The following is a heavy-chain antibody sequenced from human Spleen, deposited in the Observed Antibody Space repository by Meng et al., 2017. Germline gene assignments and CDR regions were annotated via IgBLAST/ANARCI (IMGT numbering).Heavy chain of an antibody. J-gene: IGHJ5*01. CDR2: ISYSGST. CDR3: AREDRRSSSWDLEP. Sequence: SETLSLTCTVSGGSISSSPYYWGWIRQPPGKGLEWIGSISYSGSTYYKPSLKSRVTMSADTSKNHFYLRLNSVTAADTAVYYCAREDRRSSSWDLEPWGQGTLVNGAS. D-gene: IGHD2-2*01. CDR1: GGSISSSPYY. V-gene: IGHV4-39*07.